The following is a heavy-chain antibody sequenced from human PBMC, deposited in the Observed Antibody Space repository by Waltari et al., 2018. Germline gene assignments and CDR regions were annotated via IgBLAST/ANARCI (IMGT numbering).Heavy chain of an antibody. CDR3: ARRGQWLPLDY. CDR2: IYHSGST. D-gene: IGHD6-19*01. J-gene: IGHJ4*02. V-gene: IGHV4-38-2*01. Sequence: QVQLQESGPGLVKPSETLSLTCAVSGYSISSGYYWGWIRQPPGKGLEWIGSIYHSGSTDYNPSLKSRVTISVDTSKNQFSLKLSSVTAADTAVYYCARRGQWLPLDYWGQGTLVTVSS. CDR1: GYSISSGYY.